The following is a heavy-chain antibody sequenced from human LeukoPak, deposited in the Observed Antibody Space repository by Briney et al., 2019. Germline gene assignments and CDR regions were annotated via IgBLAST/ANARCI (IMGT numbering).Heavy chain of an antibody. CDR1: GFTFSSYN. V-gene: IGHV3-21*06. J-gene: IGHJ4*02. CDR2: VTSSSSYV. D-gene: IGHD1-26*01. Sequence: GGSLRLSCEASGFTFSSYNMNWVRQAPGKRLEWVSSVTSSSSYVFYADSVKGRFTISRDNAKNSLYLQMNSLRAEDTAVYYCAREAPGASGGWYSGSYTGFDYWGQGTLVTVSS. CDR3: AREAPGASGGWYSGSYTGFDY.